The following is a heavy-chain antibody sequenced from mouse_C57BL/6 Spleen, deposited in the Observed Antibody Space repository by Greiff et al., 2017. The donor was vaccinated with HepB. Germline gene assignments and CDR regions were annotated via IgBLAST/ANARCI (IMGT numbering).Heavy chain of an antibody. CDR2: INPNNGGT. D-gene: IGHD1-1*01. CDR3: ARRNYYGSSTRYFDV. Sequence: EVQLQQSGPELVKPGASVKISCKASGYTFTDYYMNWVKQSHGKSLEWIGDINPNNGGTSYNQKFKGKATLTVDKSSSTAYMELRSLTSEDSAVYYCARRNYYGSSTRYFDVWGTGTTVTVSS. J-gene: IGHJ1*03. CDR1: GYTFTDYY. V-gene: IGHV1-26*01.